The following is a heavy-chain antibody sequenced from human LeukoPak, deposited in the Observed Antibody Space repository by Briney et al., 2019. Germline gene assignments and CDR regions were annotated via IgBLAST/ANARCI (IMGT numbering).Heavy chain of an antibody. Sequence: PSETLSLTCAVYGGSFSGFYWTRIRQPPGKGLEWIGEINQSGITNYSPSLKSRMVISVDTSKKQFSLKLNSVTAADTAVYYCARGGTFGEPFSRSWGQGTLVTVSS. J-gene: IGHJ4*02. CDR3: ARGGTFGEPFSRS. V-gene: IGHV4-34*01. CDR1: GGSFSGFY. D-gene: IGHD3-10*01. CDR2: INQSGIT.